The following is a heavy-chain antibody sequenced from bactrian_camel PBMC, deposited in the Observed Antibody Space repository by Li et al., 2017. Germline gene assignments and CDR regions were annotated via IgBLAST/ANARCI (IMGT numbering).Heavy chain of an antibody. CDR3: AANRGTLSRLLVFEERAYKF. J-gene: IGHJ4*01. Sequence: HVQLVESGGGSVQAGGSLRLSCAVSGYRSISMAWFRQAPGKGREAVASIDSTGNTSYAESVKGRATISKDNTKDVLYLQMNSLKAEDTAMYYCAANRGTLSRLLVFEERAYKFWGQGTQVTVS. D-gene: IGHD3*01. CDR2: IDSTGNT. V-gene: IGHV3S53*01. CDR1: GYRSIS.